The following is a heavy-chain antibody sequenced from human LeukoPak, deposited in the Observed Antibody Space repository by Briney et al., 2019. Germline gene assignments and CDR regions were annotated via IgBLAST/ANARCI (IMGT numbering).Heavy chain of an antibody. CDR2: INHSGST. CDR3: ASQIYDSRLGFDY. J-gene: IGHJ4*02. V-gene: IGHV4-39*07. CDR1: GDSISSSLYY. Sequence: PSETLSLTCTVSGDSISSSLYYWSWIRQPPGKGLEWIGEINHSGSTNYNPSLKSRVTISVDTSKNQFSLKLSSVTAADTAVYYCASQIYDSRLGFDYWGQGTLVAVSS. D-gene: IGHD3-22*01.